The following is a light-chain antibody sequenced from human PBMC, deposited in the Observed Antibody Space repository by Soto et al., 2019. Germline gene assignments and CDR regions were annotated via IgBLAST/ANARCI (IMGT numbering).Light chain of an antibody. J-gene: IGLJ7*01. V-gene: IGLV2-8*01. CDR1: SSDVGGYNY. Sequence: QSVLTQPPSASGSPGQSVTISCTGTSSDVGGYNYVSWYQQYPGRAPNLMIYEVTKRPSGVPDRFSGSKSGNMASLTVSGLQAEDEADYYCSSYAASNNFYFVFGGGTQLTVL. CDR2: EVT. CDR3: SSYAASNNFYFV.